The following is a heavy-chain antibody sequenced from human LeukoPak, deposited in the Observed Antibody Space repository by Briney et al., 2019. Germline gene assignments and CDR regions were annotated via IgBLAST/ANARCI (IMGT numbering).Heavy chain of an antibody. Sequence: SETLSLTCTVSGGSISSSSYYWGWIRQPPGKGLEWIGSIYYSGSTYYNPSLKSRVTISVDTSKNQFSLKLTSVTAADTAVYYCARGTSMAAGALWGQGTLVTVSS. CDR1: GGSISSSSYY. J-gene: IGHJ4*02. V-gene: IGHV4-39*07. CDR2: IYYSGST. CDR3: ARGTSMAAGAL. D-gene: IGHD6-13*01.